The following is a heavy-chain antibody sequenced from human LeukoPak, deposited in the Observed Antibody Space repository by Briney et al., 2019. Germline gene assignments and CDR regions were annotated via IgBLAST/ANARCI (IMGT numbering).Heavy chain of an antibody. CDR3: AGERLGGTSDY. D-gene: IGHD1-26*01. CDR1: GFTFSSFA. CDR2: ISGSSSYI. Sequence: PGGSLRLSCAASGFTFSSFAMSWVRQAPGKGLEWVSSISGSSSYIYYADSVKGRFTISRDNAKNSLFLQMDSLRAEDTAVYYCAGERLGGTSDYWGQGTLVTVSS. J-gene: IGHJ4*02. V-gene: IGHV3-21*01.